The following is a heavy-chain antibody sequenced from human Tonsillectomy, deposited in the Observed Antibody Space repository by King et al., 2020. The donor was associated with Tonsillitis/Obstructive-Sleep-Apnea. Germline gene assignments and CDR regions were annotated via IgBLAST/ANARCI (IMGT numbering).Heavy chain of an antibody. J-gene: IGHJ4*02. CDR3: ARWGLIYGALRYFDY. CDR2: ISAYNGNT. Sequence: QLVQSGAEVKKPGASVKVSCKTSGYTFTSFGISWVRQAPGQGLEWMGWISAYNGNTNYAQKLQGRVTMTTDISTSTAYMELRSLRSDDTAVYYCARWGLIYGALRYFDYWGQGTLITVSS. V-gene: IGHV1-18*01. D-gene: IGHD3-16*02. CDR1: GYTFTSFG.